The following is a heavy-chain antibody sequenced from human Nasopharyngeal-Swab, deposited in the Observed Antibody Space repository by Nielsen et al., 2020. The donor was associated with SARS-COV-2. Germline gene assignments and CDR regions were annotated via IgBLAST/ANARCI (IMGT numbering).Heavy chain of an antibody. D-gene: IGHD3-22*01. Sequence: ASVKVSCKASGYTFTSYYMHWVRQAPGQGLEWMGIINPSGGSTSYAQKFQGRVTMTRDTSTSTVYMELSSLRSEDTAVYYCARGGDYYDSSGYYYASYYYMDVWGKGTTVTVSS. CDR1: GYTFTSYY. V-gene: IGHV1-46*01. J-gene: IGHJ6*03. CDR2: INPSGGST. CDR3: ARGGDYYDSSGYYYASYYYMDV.